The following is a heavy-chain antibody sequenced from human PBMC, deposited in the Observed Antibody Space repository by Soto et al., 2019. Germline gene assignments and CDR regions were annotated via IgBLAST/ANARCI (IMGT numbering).Heavy chain of an antibody. CDR1: GGSISSGDYY. D-gene: IGHD5-18*01. CDR3: ASNSYGYTFYDH. V-gene: IGHV4-30-4*01. Sequence: TLSLTCTVSGGSISSGDYYWSWIRQPPGKGLEWIGYIYYSGSTYYNPSLKSRVTISVDTSKNQFSLKLSSVTAADTAVYYCASNSYGYTFYDHWRQGTLVTVSS. J-gene: IGHJ4*02. CDR2: IYYSGST.